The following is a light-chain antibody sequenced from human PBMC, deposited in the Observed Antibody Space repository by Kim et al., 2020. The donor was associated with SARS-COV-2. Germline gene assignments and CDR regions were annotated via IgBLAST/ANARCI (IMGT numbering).Light chain of an antibody. V-gene: IGKV3-15*01. CDR1: QSVGGD. CDR2: GAS. Sequence: SPGERVTLSCRASQSVGGDLAWYQQKPGQAPRLLIYGASTRATGVPDRFSGRGSGTEFILTISSLQSEDFALYYCQNYNDWPPWTFGQGTKVDIK. CDR3: QNYNDWPPWT. J-gene: IGKJ1*01.